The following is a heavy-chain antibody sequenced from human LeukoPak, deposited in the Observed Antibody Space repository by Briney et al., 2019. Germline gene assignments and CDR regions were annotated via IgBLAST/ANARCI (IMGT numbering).Heavy chain of an antibody. CDR2: INPSDGDT. V-gene: IGHV1-46*01. Sequence: ASVKVSCKASGYTFTIDYLHWVRQAPAQGLEWMGIINPSDGDTIYAQKFQGRVTMTSDTSTSTVYMELSSLRSEDTAVYYCAIDITSFHCCFDYWGQGTLVTVSS. J-gene: IGHJ4*02. D-gene: IGHD3-10*01. CDR3: AIDITSFHCCFDY. CDR1: GYTFTIDY.